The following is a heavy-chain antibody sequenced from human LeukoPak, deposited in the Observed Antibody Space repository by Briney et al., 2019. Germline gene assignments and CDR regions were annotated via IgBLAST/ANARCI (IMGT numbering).Heavy chain of an antibody. J-gene: IGHJ4*02. CDR3: AKRYSSGSYPYYFDY. CDR1: GFTFSSYA. D-gene: IGHD3-22*01. CDR2: INGSGGST. Sequence: GGSLRLSCAASGFTFSSYARSWVRRPPGKGLEWVSAINGSGGSTYYPDSVKGRLTICRNNSKNTLYLQMNSLRAEDTAVYYCAKRYSSGSYPYYFDYWGQGTLVTVSS. V-gene: IGHV3-23*01.